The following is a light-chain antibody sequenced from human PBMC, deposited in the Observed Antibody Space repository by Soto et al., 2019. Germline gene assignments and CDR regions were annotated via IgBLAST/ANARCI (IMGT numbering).Light chain of an antibody. V-gene: IGLV1-51*01. CDR2: DNN. CDR3: GTWDSSLSAVV. Sequence: QSVLTQPPSGSAAPVQKVTISCSGSSSNIGNNYVSWYQQLPGTAPKLLIYDNNKRPSGIPDRFSGSKSGTSATLGITGLQTGDEADYYCGTWDSSLSAVVFGGGTKVTVL. J-gene: IGLJ2*01. CDR1: SSNIGNNY.